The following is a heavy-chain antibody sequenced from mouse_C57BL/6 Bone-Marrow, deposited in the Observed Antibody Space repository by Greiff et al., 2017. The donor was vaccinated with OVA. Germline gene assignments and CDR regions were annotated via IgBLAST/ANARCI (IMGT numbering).Heavy chain of an antibody. J-gene: IGHJ2*01. V-gene: IGHV5-17*01. D-gene: IGHD1-1*01. Sequence: DVKLVESGGGLVKPGGSLKLSCAASGFTFSDYGMHWVRQAPEKGLEWVAYISSGSSTIYYADTVKGRFTISRDNAKNTLFLQRTSLRSEDTAMYYCARDTTGVAEGFDYWGQGTTLTVSS. CDR1: GFTFSDYG. CDR2: ISSGSSTI. CDR3: ARDTTGVAEGFDY.